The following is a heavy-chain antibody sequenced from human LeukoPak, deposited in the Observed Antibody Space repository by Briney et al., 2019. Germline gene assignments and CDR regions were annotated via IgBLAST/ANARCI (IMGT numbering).Heavy chain of an antibody. D-gene: IGHD4-17*01. CDR3: AKECDYGNTSHMPCY. CDR1: ALPPSNYA. Sequence: RGSLRLSCAASALPPSNYAMSWVRQAPGRGLEWVSSISDGGWTAYTDSVKGRFFISRETATNTLYLQMNSLRVEDTAVYYCAKECDYGNTSHMPCYWGQGTLVTVSS. V-gene: IGHV3-23*01. CDR2: ISDGGWT. J-gene: IGHJ4*02.